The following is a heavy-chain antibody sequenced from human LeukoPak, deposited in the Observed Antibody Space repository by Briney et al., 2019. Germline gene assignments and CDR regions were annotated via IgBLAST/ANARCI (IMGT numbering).Heavy chain of an antibody. CDR2: IIASSGST. CDR3: AKGGYDLVEVAYFDF. V-gene: IGHV3-23*01. Sequence: TGGSLRLSCAASGFSFNNYAMNWVRQAPGKGLEWVSIIIASSGSTFYADSVKGRFTISRDNSKNTLYLQMNSLRVEDTAVYYCAKGGYDLVEVAYFDFWGQGTLVTVSS. J-gene: IGHJ4*02. D-gene: IGHD5-12*01. CDR1: GFSFNNYA.